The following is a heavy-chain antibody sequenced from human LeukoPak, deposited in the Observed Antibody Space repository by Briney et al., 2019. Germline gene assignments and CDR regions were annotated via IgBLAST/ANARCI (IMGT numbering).Heavy chain of an antibody. V-gene: IGHV3-23*01. J-gene: IGHJ4*02. CDR1: GFTFGSYA. Sequence: GGSLRLSCAASGFTFGSYARSWVRQAPGKGLEWVSGISTSGSATYYADSVKGRFTISRDNSKNTVFLQMNSLRAEDTAVYYCAKVGCFSTSCHVDYWGQGTLVTVSS. D-gene: IGHD2-2*01. CDR2: ISTSGSAT. CDR3: AKVGCFSTSCHVDY.